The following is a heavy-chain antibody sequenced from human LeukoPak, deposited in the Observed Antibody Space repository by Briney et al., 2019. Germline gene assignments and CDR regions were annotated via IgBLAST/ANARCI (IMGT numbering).Heavy chain of an antibody. CDR3: AKDAEGYSSSWYYFDY. CDR1: GFTFDDYA. Sequence: TGRSLRLSCAASGFTFDDYAMHWVRQAPGKGLEWGSGNSWNSGSIGYADSVKGRFTISRDNPKNSLYPQMNSLRAEDMALYYCAKDAEGYSSSWYYFDYWGQGTLVTVSS. D-gene: IGHD6-13*01. CDR2: NSWNSGSI. J-gene: IGHJ4*02. V-gene: IGHV3-9*03.